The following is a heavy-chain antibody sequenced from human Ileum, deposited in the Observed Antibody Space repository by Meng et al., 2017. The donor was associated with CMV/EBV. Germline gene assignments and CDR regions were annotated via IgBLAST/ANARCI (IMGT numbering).Heavy chain of an antibody. CDR2: ISSSSSYI. CDR3: ARDPTQTGYYSYYYYGMDV. Sequence: GGSLRLSCAASGFTFSIYSMNWVRQAPGKGLEWVSSISSSSSYIYYADSVKGRFTISRDNAKNSLSLQMNSLRAEDTAVYYCARDPTQTGYYSYYYYGMDVWGQGTTVTVSS. D-gene: IGHD3-9*01. CDR1: GFTFSIYS. V-gene: IGHV3-21*01. J-gene: IGHJ6*02.